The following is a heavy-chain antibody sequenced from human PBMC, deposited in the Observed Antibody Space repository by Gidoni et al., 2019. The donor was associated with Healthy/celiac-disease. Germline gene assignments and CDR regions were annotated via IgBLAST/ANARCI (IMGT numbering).Heavy chain of an antibody. D-gene: IGHD6-19*01. CDR2: ISYDGSNK. V-gene: IGHV3-30*03. CDR1: GFTFSSYG. CDR3: AGGRSGWYEDY. Sequence: QVQLVESGGGVVQPGRSLRLSCAASGFTFSSYGMHWVRQAPGKGLEWVAVISYDGSNKYYADSVKGRFTISRDNSKNTLYLQMNSLRAEDTAVYYCAGGRSGWYEDYWGQGTLVTVSS. J-gene: IGHJ4*02.